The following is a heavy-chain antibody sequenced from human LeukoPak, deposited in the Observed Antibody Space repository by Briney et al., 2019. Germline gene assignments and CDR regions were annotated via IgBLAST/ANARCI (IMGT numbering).Heavy chain of an antibody. CDR3: ARAYYYASSAFDI. D-gene: IGHD3-22*01. Sequence: SETLSLTCTVSSGSISSNTYYWDWIRQPPGKGLECIGSIYYGGSTYYNPSLKSRVIISVDTSKNQFSLKLSSVTAADAAVYYCARAYYYASSAFDIWGQGTMVTVSS. V-gene: IGHV4-39*01. CDR1: SGSISSNTYY. J-gene: IGHJ3*02. CDR2: IYYGGST.